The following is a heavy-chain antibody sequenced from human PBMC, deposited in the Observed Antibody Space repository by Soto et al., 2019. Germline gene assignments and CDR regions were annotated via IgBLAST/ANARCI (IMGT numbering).Heavy chain of an antibody. CDR1: GYTFTSYY. Sequence: ASVKVSCKASGYTFTSYYMHWVRQPPGQGLEWMGIINPSGGSTSYAQKFQGRVTLTTDTSTSTAYMELRSLRSDDTAVYFCARGGQWDFLSDYWGQGTLVTVSS. J-gene: IGHJ4*02. D-gene: IGHD1-26*01. V-gene: IGHV1-46*01. CDR3: ARGGQWDFLSDY. CDR2: INPSGGST.